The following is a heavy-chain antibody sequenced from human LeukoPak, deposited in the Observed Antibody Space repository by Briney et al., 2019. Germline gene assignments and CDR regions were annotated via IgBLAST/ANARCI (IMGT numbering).Heavy chain of an antibody. V-gene: IGHV3-30*04. Sequence: GGSLRLSCAASGFTFSTYAMHWVRQAPGKGLEWVAVISYDGSNKYYADSVKGRFTISRDNSKNTLYLQMNSLRAEDTAIYYCAKNGDRGAYCTGGTCYPYFYYYMDVWGKGTTVTI. CDR2: ISYDGSNK. J-gene: IGHJ6*03. CDR1: GFTFSTYA. CDR3: AKNGDRGAYCTGGTCYPYFYYYMDV. D-gene: IGHD2-15*01.